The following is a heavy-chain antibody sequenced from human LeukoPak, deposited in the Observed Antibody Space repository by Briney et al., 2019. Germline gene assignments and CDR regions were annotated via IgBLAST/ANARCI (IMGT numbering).Heavy chain of an antibody. J-gene: IGHJ4*02. Sequence: PGGSLRLSCAASGFTFSSYDMSWVRQAPGKGLEWVSAISASGGGTYYADSVKGRFTISRDNSKNTLFLQMNSLRAEDTAVYSCAKDTETTWQSAMVTDFDYWGQGTLVTVSS. CDR2: ISASGGGT. D-gene: IGHD5-18*01. CDR1: GFTFSSYD. CDR3: AKDTETTWQSAMVTDFDY. V-gene: IGHV3-23*01.